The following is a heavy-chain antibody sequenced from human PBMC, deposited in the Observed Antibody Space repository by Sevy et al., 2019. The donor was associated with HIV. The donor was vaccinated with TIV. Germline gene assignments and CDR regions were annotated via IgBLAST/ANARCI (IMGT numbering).Heavy chain of an antibody. Sequence: SETLSLTCTVSGGSITSLYWGWIRQPPGKGLEWIANIYYIGNTNYNPSLKSRVTISLDTSKNQFSLRLSSVTAADTAICCCAGANASRRGYSWGQGTLVTVSS. CDR3: AGANASRRGYS. CDR2: IYYIGNT. CDR1: GGSITSLY. D-gene: IGHD3-3*02. J-gene: IGHJ4*02. V-gene: IGHV4-59*08.